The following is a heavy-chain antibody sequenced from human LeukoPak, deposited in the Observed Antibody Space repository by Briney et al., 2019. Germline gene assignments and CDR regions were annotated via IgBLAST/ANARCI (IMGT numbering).Heavy chain of an antibody. CDR2: IKQDGSER. D-gene: IGHD3-10*01. CDR1: GFTFSSYW. CDR3: ARGLAAFRDYYASGSLDY. J-gene: IGHJ4*02. V-gene: IGHV3-7*01. Sequence: GGSLRLSCAASGFTFSSYWMSWVRQAPGKGLEWVANIKQDGSERYYVDSMKGRFTIFRDNAKNSLYLQMNSLRAEDTAVYYCARGLAAFRDYYASGSLDYWGQGALVTVSS.